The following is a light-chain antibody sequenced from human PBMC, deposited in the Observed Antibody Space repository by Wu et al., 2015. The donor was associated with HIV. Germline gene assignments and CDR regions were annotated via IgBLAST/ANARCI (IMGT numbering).Light chain of an antibody. CDR3: QQRSNWPIHT. CDR1: QSVSSY. V-gene: IGKV3-11*01. Sequence: EIVLTQSPATLSLSPGERATLSCRASQSVSSYLAWYQQKPGQAPRLLIYDASNRATGIPARFSGSGSGTDFTLTISSLEPEDFAVYYCQQRSNWPIHTFGPGTKVDIK. J-gene: IGKJ3*01. CDR2: DAS.